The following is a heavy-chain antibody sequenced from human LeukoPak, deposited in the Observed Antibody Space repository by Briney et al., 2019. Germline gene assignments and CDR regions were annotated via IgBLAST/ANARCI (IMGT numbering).Heavy chain of an antibody. J-gene: IGHJ4*02. V-gene: IGHV4-39*07. Sequence: PSETLSLTCTVYGGSISSTGYYWGWIRQPPGKGLEWLGNIYYTGSTYYNPSLKSRVTISVDTSKNQFSLRLSSVTAADTAVYYCARGRFYGSGSYYADYWGQGTLVTVSS. CDR1: GGSISSTGYY. CDR3: ARGRFYGSGSYYADY. D-gene: IGHD3-10*01. CDR2: IYYTGST.